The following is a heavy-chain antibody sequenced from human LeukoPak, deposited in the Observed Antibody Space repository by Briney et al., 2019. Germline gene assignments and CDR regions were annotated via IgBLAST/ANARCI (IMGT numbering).Heavy chain of an antibody. J-gene: IGHJ5*02. V-gene: IGHV3-49*03. CDR1: GFTFGDSA. CDR2: IRSIPYGGTI. CDR3: TRAGDGYNPARP. D-gene: IGHD5-24*01. Sequence: GGSLRLSCTTSGFTFGDSAMSWFRQAPGKGLEWVGFIRSIPYGGTIEYAASVKGRFTISRDDSKSIAYLQTNSLKTEDTAVYYCTRAGDGYNPARPWGQGTLVTASS.